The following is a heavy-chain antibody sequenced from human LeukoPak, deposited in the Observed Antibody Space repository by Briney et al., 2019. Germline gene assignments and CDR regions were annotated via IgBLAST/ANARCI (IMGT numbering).Heavy chain of an antibody. CDR2: IYYSGST. Sequence: SETLSLTCTVSGGSISSYYWSWIRQPPGKGLEWIGYIYYSGSTNYNPSLKSRVTISVDTSKNQFSLKLSFVTAADTAVYYCARWGGGYSYGDDAFDIWGQGTMVTVSS. V-gene: IGHV4-59*08. CDR1: GGSISSYY. J-gene: IGHJ3*02. D-gene: IGHD5-18*01. CDR3: ARWGGGYSYGDDAFDI.